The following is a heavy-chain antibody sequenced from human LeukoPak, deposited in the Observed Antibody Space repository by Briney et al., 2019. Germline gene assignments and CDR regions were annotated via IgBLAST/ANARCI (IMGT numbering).Heavy chain of an antibody. Sequence: GGSLRLSCAVSRFTFSTYAMHWVRQAPGKGLEWVSYISSSGSTIYYADSVKGRFTISRDNAKNSLYLQMNSLRAEDTAVYYCAELGITMIGGVWGKGTTVTISS. CDR2: ISSSGSTI. V-gene: IGHV3-48*03. J-gene: IGHJ6*04. D-gene: IGHD3-10*02. CDR1: RFTFSTYA. CDR3: AELGITMIGGV.